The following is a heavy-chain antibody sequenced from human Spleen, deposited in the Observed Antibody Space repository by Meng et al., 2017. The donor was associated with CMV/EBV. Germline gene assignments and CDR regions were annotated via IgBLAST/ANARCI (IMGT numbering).Heavy chain of an antibody. V-gene: IGHV3-23*01. CDR3: AKAGPDYVWGTYRPFDS. CDR1: GFTFSSYA. D-gene: IGHD3-16*01. Sequence: GESLKISCAASGFTFSSYAMSWVRQAPGKGLQWVSGISGDGGSTYYADSVKGRFSISRDDSKNTLFLQMNNLRAEDTAIYYCAKAGPDYVWGTYRPFDSWGQGTLVTAPQ. J-gene: IGHJ4*02. CDR2: ISGDGGST.